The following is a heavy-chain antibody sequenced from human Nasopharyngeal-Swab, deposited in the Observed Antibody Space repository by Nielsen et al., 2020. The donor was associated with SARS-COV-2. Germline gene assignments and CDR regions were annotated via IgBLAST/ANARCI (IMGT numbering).Heavy chain of an antibody. CDR3: AKDLSLGVVAADDY. J-gene: IGHJ4*02. CDR2: ISYDGSNK. V-gene: IGHV3-30*18. D-gene: IGHD2-15*01. Sequence: GGSLRLSCAASGFTFSSYSVNWVRQAPGKGLEWVAVISYDGSNKYYADSVKGRFTISRDNSKNTLYLQMNSLRAEDTAVYYCAKDLSLGVVAADDYWGQGTLVTVSS. CDR1: GFTFSSYS.